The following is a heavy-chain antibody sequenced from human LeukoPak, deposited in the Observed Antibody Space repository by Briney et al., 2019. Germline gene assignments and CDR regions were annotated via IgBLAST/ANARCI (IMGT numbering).Heavy chain of an antibody. J-gene: IGHJ5*02. CDR2: IRYDGSNK. CDR1: GFTFSSYG. V-gene: IGHV3-30*02. Sequence: PGGSLRLSCAASGFTFSSYGMHWVRQAPGKGLEWVAFIRYDGSNKYYADSVKGRFTISRDNSKNTLYLQMNSLRAEDTAVYYCARGGFGELFHWFDPWGQGTLVTVSS. D-gene: IGHD3-10*01. CDR3: ARGGFGELFHWFDP.